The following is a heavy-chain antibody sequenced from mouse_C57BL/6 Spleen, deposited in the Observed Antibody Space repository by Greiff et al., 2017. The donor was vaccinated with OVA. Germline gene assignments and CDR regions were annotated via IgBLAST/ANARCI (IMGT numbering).Heavy chain of an antibody. J-gene: IGHJ1*03. Sequence: EVQLVESGPGLVKPSQSLSLTCSVTGYSITSGYYWNWIRQFPGNKLEWMGYISYDGSNNYNPSLKNRISITRDTSKNQFFLKLNSVTTEDTATYYCARGDGYHPHWYFDVWGTGTTVTVSS. D-gene: IGHD2-3*01. CDR2: ISYDGSN. CDR3: ARGDGYHPHWYFDV. CDR1: GYSITSGYY. V-gene: IGHV3-6*01.